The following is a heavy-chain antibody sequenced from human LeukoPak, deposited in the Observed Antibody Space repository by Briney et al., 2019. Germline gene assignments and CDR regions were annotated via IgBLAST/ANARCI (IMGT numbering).Heavy chain of an antibody. Sequence: SGGSLRLSCAASGFTFSSYGMHWVRQAPGKGLEWVAVISYDGSNKYYADSVKGRFTISRDNSKNTLYLQMNSLRAEDTAVYYCAKPAWGYDSSGYPDYWGQGTLVTVSS. CDR3: AKPAWGYDSSGYPDY. CDR1: GFTFSSYG. J-gene: IGHJ4*02. D-gene: IGHD3-22*01. CDR2: ISYDGSNK. V-gene: IGHV3-30*18.